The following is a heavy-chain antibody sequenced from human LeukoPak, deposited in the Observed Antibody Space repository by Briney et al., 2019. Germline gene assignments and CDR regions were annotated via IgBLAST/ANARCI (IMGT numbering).Heavy chain of an antibody. CDR3: ARDYYDTSGYYFVDL. Sequence: KASETLSLTCTVSGGSISSSNYFWGWIRQPPGKGLEWIGSIYYSGSTYYNPSLKGRVTISVDTSKNQFSLKLCSVTAADTAVYYCARDYYDTSGYYFVDLWGQGALVTVSS. CDR1: GGSISSSNYF. D-gene: IGHD3-22*01. V-gene: IGHV4-39*07. J-gene: IGHJ5*02. CDR2: IYYSGST.